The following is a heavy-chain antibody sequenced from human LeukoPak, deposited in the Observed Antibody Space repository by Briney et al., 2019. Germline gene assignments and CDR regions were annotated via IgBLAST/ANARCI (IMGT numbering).Heavy chain of an antibody. V-gene: IGHV1-18*01. CDR1: GHTFTSYG. D-gene: IGHD5-24*01. CDR2: ISAYNGNT. CDR3: ARDLSGMATPYFDY. Sequence: ASAKVSCKASGHTFTSYGISWVRQAPGQGLEWMGWISAYNGNTNYAQKLQGRVTMTTDTSTSTAYMELRSLRSDDTAVYYCARDLSGMATPYFDYWGQGTLVTVSS. J-gene: IGHJ4*02.